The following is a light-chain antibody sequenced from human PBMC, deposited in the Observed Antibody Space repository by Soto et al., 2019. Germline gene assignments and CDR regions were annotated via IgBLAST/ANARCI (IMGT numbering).Light chain of an antibody. J-gene: IGKJ1*01. Sequence: EIVITQSPATLSVSPGEKATLSCRASQSVGGNLAWYQQRPAQPPRLLIYGPSTRATGIPARFSGSGSGTEFTLTISSLQSKDFAVYYCQQYGSSGTFGQGTKVDIK. V-gene: IGKV3-15*01. CDR1: QSVGGN. CDR3: QQYGSSGT. CDR2: GPS.